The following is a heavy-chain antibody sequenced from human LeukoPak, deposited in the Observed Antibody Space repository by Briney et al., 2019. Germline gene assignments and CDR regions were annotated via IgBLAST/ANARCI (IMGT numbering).Heavy chain of an antibody. V-gene: IGHV3-21*01. D-gene: IGHD3-22*01. Sequence: GRSLRLSCAASGLSFSSYSINSVRQAPGEGLEWVSSIRSSGRYTYYPDSVKGRFTISRDNATNSLYLQMNSLPAEDTAVYYCARTLLDSSGYYTHVYYFYYWGQGTLVTVSP. CDR2: IRSSGRYT. CDR3: ARTLLDSSGYYTHVYYFYY. CDR1: GLSFSSYS. J-gene: IGHJ4*02.